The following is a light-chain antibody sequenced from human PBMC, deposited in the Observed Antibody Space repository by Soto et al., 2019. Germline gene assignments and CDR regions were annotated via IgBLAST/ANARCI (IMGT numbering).Light chain of an antibody. CDR2: DGS. Sequence: EIVLTQSPATLSVSPGDRATLSCRASQSISSDLAWFQQKPGQAPRFLIHDGSTRATGIPARFSGSGSETEFTLTISSLQSEDFAIYYCQQYNNWPLTFGGGTKVEIK. CDR1: QSISSD. V-gene: IGKV3-15*01. J-gene: IGKJ4*01. CDR3: QQYNNWPLT.